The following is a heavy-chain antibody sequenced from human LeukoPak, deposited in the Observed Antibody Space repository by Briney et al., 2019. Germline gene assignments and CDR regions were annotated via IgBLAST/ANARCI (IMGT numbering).Heavy chain of an antibody. D-gene: IGHD5-18*01. J-gene: IGHJ4*02. CDR1: GSSFNN. CDR3: ARDTVYLTDDGYL. V-gene: IGHV4-4*07. Sequence: PPETLCLSCTLSGSSFNNWSRIRQPAGKGLEWIGRIDTRGSADYSPSLQSRVTISVDMSQKEFSLKLTSVTAADAAVYYCARDTVYLTDDGYLWRQETLVSVSS. CDR2: IDTRGSA.